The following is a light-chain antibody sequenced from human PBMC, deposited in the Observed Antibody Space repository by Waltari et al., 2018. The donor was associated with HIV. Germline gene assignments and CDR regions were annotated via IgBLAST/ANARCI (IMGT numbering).Light chain of an antibody. CDR3: QSYDNSLRVSYV. CDR1: SSNIGAYD. J-gene: IGLJ1*01. V-gene: IGLV1-40*01. CDR2: ANN. Sequence: QSVLTQPPSVSGAPGQRVTISCTGSSSNIGAYDVHWYQQLPGSAPKLLIYANNNRPSGVPDRFSGSKSGTAASLAIAGLQIEDEGDYFCQSYDNSLRVSYVFSAGTRVTVL.